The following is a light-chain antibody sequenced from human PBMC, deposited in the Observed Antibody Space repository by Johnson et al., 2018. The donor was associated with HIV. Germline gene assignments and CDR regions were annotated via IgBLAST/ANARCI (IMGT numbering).Light chain of an antibody. Sequence: QAVLTQPPSVSAAPGQKVTISCSGSSSNIGNNYVYWYQQLPGTATKLLIYENNKRPSGIPDRFSGSKSGTSATLGITGLQTGDEADYYCGTWDSSLSAHFVFGTGTRVTV. V-gene: IGLV1-51*02. J-gene: IGLJ1*01. CDR3: GTWDSSLSAHFV. CDR2: ENN. CDR1: SSNIGNNY.